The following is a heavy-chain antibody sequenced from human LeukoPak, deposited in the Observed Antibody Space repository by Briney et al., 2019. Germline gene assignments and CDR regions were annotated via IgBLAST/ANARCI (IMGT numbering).Heavy chain of an antibody. V-gene: IGHV1-18*01. Sequence: ASVKVSCKASGYTFTSYGISWVRQAPGQGLEWMGWISAYNGNTNYAQKLQGRVTMTTDTSTSTAYMELRSLRSDDTAVYYCARPPYYYDSSGEFDYWGQGTLVTVSS. CDR1: GYTFTSYG. D-gene: IGHD3-22*01. CDR3: ARPPYYYDSSGEFDY. J-gene: IGHJ4*02. CDR2: ISAYNGNT.